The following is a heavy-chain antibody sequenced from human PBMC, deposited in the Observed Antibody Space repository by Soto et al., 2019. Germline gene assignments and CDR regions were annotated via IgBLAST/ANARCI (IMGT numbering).Heavy chain of an antibody. V-gene: IGHV1-8*01. D-gene: IGHD1-1*01. Sequence: QVQLVQSGAEVKKPGASVKVSCKASGYTFTSYDINWVRQATGQGLEWMGWMNPNSGNTGYTQKFQGRVTMTRNTSTSTAYMELSSLRSEDTAVYYCARERTGTTSMDVWGQGTTVTVSS. CDR3: ARERTGTTSMDV. CDR2: MNPNSGNT. CDR1: GYTFTSYD. J-gene: IGHJ6*02.